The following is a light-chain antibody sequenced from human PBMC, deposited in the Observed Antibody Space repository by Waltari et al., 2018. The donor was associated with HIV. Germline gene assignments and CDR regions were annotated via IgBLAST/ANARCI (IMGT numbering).Light chain of an antibody. CDR3: AAWDDSLNGHWV. Sequence: QSVLTQPPSASGPPGQRVTMSCSGSSSNIGRNTVNWYQQLPGTAHKLLIFSDTQRPSGVPDRFSGSKSGTSASLAISGLQSEDEGDYYCAAWDDSLNGHWVFGGGTRVTVL. CDR2: SDT. CDR1: SSNIGRNT. J-gene: IGLJ3*02. V-gene: IGLV1-44*01.